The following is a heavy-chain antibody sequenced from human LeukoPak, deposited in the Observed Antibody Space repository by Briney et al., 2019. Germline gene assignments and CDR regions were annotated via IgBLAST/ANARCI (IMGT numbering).Heavy chain of an antibody. CDR3: ARGSSWYHWFDP. D-gene: IGHD6-13*01. CDR1: GFTFSSYE. Sequence: GGSLTLSCAASGFTFSSYEMNWVHQAPGKGLEWVSYISNSGSTIYYPDSVKGRFTISRDNAKNSLYMKMNSLRAEDTAVYYCARGSSWYHWFDPWGQGTLVTVSS. J-gene: IGHJ5*02. V-gene: IGHV3-48*03. CDR2: ISNSGSTI.